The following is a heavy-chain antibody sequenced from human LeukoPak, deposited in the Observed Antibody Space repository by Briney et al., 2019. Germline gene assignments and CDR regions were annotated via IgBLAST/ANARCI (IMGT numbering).Heavy chain of an antibody. CDR1: GFTFSSYD. D-gene: IGHD2-15*01. Sequence: GGSLILSCAASGFTFSSYDMHWVRQATGKGLEWVSAIGTAGDTYYPGSVKGRFTISRENAKNSLYLQMNSLRAGDTAVYYCARGYCSGGSCYSLDAFDIWGQGTMVTVSS. CDR3: ARGYCSGGSCYSLDAFDI. J-gene: IGHJ3*02. V-gene: IGHV3-13*01. CDR2: IGTAGDT.